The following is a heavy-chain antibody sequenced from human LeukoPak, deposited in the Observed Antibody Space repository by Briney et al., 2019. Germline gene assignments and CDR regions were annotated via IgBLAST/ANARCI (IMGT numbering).Heavy chain of an antibody. J-gene: IGHJ4*02. CDR2: INTNTGNP. CDR1: GYTFTSYA. D-gene: IGHD3-3*01. V-gene: IGHV7-4-1*02. CDR3: ARSEGRPYDFWSGYYSHYFDY. Sequence: GASVKVSCKASGYTFTSYAMNWVRQAPGQGLEWMGWINTNTGNPTYAQGFTGRFVFSLDTSVSTAYLQISSLKAEDTAVYHCARSEGRPYDFWSGYYSHYFDYWGQGTLVTVSS.